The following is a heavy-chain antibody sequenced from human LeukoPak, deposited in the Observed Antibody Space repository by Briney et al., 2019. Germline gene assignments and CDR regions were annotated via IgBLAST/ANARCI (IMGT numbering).Heavy chain of an antibody. J-gene: IGHJ6*02. Sequence: SETLSLTCTVSGGSISSSSYYWGWIRQPPGKGLEWIGSIYYSGNTYYNPSLKSRVTISVDTSKNQFSLKLSSVTAADTAVYYCARHRGPVYYYYGMDVWGQGTTVTVSS. V-gene: IGHV4-39*01. CDR3: ARHRGPVYYYYGMDV. CDR1: GGSISSSSYY. CDR2: IYYSGNT. D-gene: IGHD2-2*01.